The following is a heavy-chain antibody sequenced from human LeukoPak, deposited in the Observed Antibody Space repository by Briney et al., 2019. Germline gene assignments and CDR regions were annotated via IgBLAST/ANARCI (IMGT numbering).Heavy chain of an antibody. CDR2: ISYDGSNK. Sequence: GGSLRLSCAASGFTFSSYAMHWVRQAPGKGLEWVAVISYDGSNKYYADSVKGRFTISRDNSKNTLYLQMNSLRAEDTAVYYCARPRIDSSGYSHGMAYWGQGTLVTVSS. D-gene: IGHD3-22*01. CDR1: GFTFSSYA. J-gene: IGHJ4*02. V-gene: IGHV3-30-3*01. CDR3: ARPRIDSSGYSHGMAY.